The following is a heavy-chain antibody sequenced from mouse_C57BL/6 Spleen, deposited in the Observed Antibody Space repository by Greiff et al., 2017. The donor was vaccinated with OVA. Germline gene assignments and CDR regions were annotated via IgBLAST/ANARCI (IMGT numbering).Heavy chain of an antibody. CDR3: ARRGYYDYDRGYAMDY. J-gene: IGHJ4*01. Sequence: EVKLMESGGGLVKPGGSLKLSCAASGFTFSDYGMHWVRQAPEKGLAWVAYISSGSSTIYYADTVKGRFTISRDNAKNTLFLQMTSLRSEDTAMYYCARRGYYDYDRGYAMDYWGQGTSVTVSS. D-gene: IGHD2-4*01. CDR1: GFTFSDYG. V-gene: IGHV5-17*01. CDR2: ISSGSSTI.